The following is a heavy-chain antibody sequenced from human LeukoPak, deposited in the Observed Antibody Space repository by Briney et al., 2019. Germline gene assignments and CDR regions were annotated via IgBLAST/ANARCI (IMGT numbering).Heavy chain of an antibody. CDR1: GGSISSYY. V-gene: IGHV4-59*08. CDR2: IYYSGST. D-gene: IGHD6-13*01. Sequence: PSETLSLTCTVSGGSISSYYWSWIRQPPGKGLEWIGCIYYSGSTNYNPSLKSRVTISVDTSKNQFSLKLSSVTAADTAVYYCARLAAAGTDDYWGQGTLVTVSS. J-gene: IGHJ4*02. CDR3: ARLAAAGTDDY.